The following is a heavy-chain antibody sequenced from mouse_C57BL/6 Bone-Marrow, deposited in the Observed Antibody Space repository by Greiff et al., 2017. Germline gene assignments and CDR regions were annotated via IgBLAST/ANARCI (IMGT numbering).Heavy chain of an antibody. J-gene: IGHJ2*01. CDR1: GYTFTSYT. D-gene: IGHD6-2*01. CDR3: ARFSERDY. CDR2: INTSSGYT. Sequence: VQLQQSGAELARPGASVKMSCKASGYTFTSYTMHWVTQRPGQGLEWIGYINTSSGYTKYNQKFKDKATLTADKSTSTAYMQLSSLTSEDSAVYYCARFSERDYWGQGTTLTVAS. V-gene: IGHV1-4*01.